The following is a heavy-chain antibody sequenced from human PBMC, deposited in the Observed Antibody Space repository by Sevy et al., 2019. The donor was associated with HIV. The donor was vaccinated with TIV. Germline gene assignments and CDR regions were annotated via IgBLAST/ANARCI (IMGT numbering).Heavy chain of an antibody. V-gene: IGHV3-74*01. Sequence: GGSLRLSCTASGFTFSKSWMHRVRQVPGKGLQWVSRVKTDGSGTIYADSVKGRFIISRDNAKNTVYLQMNSLRAEDTAVYFCVRDSGSYSLFDYWGQGTLVTVSS. J-gene: IGHJ4*02. CDR3: VRDSGSYSLFDY. D-gene: IGHD3-10*01. CDR2: VKTDGSGT. CDR1: GFTFSKSW.